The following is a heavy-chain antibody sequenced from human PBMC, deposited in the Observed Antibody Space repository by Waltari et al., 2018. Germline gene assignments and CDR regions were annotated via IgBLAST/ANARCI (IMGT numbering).Heavy chain of an antibody. V-gene: IGHV3-43D*04. CDR1: GFTFDDYA. J-gene: IGHJ4*02. D-gene: IGHD2-2*02. CDR2: ISWDGGST. Sequence: EVQLVESGGVVVQPGGSLRLSCAASGFTFDDYAMHWVRQAPGKGLEWVSLISWDGGSTYYADSVKGRFTISRDNSKNSLYLQMNSLRAEDTALYYCAKDIGIGISAAIDYGGQGTLVTVSS. CDR3: AKDIGIGISAAIDY.